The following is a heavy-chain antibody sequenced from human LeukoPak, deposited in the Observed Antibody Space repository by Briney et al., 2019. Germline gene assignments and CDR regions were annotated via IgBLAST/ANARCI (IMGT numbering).Heavy chain of an antibody. D-gene: IGHD3-22*01. CDR2: VYSSGST. Sequence: SSETLSLTCTVSGGSISRSYWSWIRQPAGKGLEWIGRVYSSGSTNYNPSLKSRVTMSVDTSKNQLSLKLNSVTAADTAVYYCARDARYYDSTGYSSSYFDPWGQGTLVTVSS. CDR1: GGSISRSY. V-gene: IGHV4-4*07. CDR3: ARDARYYDSTGYSSSYFDP. J-gene: IGHJ5*02.